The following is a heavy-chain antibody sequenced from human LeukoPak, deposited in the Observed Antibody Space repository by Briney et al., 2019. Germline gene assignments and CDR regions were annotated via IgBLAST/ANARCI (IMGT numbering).Heavy chain of an antibody. CDR3: AKEFYCDTRANFDY. CDR1: GFPFSNYA. D-gene: IGHD3-22*01. J-gene: IGHJ4*02. CDR2: IGGCGGDT. Sequence: GGSLRLSXAASGFPFSNYAMTWVRQAPGKGLEWVSTIGGCGGDTYYADSVKGRFTISRDNSKNTLYLQMNSLRAEDTAVYYCAKEFYCDTRANFDYWGQRTLVTVSS. V-gene: IGHV3-23*01.